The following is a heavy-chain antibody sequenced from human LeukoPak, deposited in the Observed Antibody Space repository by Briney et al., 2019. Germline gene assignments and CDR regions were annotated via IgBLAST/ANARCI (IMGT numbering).Heavy chain of an antibody. V-gene: IGHV1-8*02. J-gene: IGHJ3*02. Sequence: ASVKVSCKASGYTFTSYDINWVRQATGQGLEWMGWMNPNSGNTGYAQKLQGRVTMTTDTSTSTAYVELRSLRSDDTAVYYCAAGIYDYVWGSYRGAFDIWGQGTMVTVSS. CDR3: AAGIYDYVWGSYRGAFDI. CDR1: GYTFTSYD. CDR2: MNPNSGNT. D-gene: IGHD3-16*02.